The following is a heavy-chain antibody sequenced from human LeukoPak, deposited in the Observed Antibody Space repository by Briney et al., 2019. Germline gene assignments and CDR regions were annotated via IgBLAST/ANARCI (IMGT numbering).Heavy chain of an antibody. Sequence: PGGSLRLSCAASGFTFSSYEMNWVRQAPGKGLEWVSYISSSGGTIYYADSVKGRFTISRDNAKNSLYLQMNSLRAEDTAVYYCARTTTIFGVVSAFDIWGQGTMVTVSS. V-gene: IGHV3-48*03. CDR3: ARTTTIFGVVSAFDI. J-gene: IGHJ3*02. CDR1: GFTFSSYE. D-gene: IGHD3-3*01. CDR2: ISSSGGTI.